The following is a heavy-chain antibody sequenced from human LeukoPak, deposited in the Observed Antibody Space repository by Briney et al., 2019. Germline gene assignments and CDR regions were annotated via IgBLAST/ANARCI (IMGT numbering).Heavy chain of an antibody. J-gene: IGHJ4*02. CDR3: ARSFSVLRFLEWLFNY. V-gene: IGHV3-11*04. CDR1: GFSFSDYY. Sequence: GGSLRLSCAASGFSFSDYYMSWIRQAPGKGLEWVSYISSSGSTIYYADSVKGRFTISRDNAKNSLYLQMNSLRAEDTAVYYCARSFSVLRFLEWLFNYWGQGTLVTMSS. CDR2: ISSSGSTI. D-gene: IGHD3-3*01.